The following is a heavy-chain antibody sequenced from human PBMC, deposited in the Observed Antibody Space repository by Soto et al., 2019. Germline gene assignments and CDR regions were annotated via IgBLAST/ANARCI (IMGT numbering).Heavy chain of an antibody. CDR3: ARDQPQYYYDSSGYFDY. CDR1: GYTFTSYG. D-gene: IGHD3-22*01. CDR2: ISAYNGNT. Sequence: QVQLVQSGAEVKKPGASVKVSCKASGYTFTSYGISWVRQAPGQGLELMGWISAYNGNTNYAQKLQGRVTMTTDTSTSTAYMELRSLRSDDTAVYYWARDQPQYYYDSSGYFDYWGQGTLVTVSS. J-gene: IGHJ4*02. V-gene: IGHV1-18*01.